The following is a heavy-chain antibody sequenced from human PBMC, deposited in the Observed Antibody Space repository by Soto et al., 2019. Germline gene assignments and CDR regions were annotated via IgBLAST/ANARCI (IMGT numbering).Heavy chain of an antibody. V-gene: IGHV1-69*01. D-gene: IGHD3-22*01. J-gene: IGHJ3*02. CDR3: ARGGYYDSSGYYGPADAFDI. CDR2: IIPIFGTA. CDR1: GGTFSSYA. Sequence: QGQLVQSGAEVKKPGSSVKVSCKASGGTFSSYAISWVRQAPGQGLEWMGGIIPIFGTANYAQKFQGRVRITADESTSTAYMEVSSLRSEDTAVYYCARGGYYDSSGYYGPADAFDIWGQGTMVTVSS.